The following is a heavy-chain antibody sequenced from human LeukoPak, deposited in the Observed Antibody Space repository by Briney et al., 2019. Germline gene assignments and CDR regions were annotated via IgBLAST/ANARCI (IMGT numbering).Heavy chain of an antibody. CDR2: INTNTGKP. CDR1: GYIFTSYA. J-gene: IGHJ5*02. D-gene: IGHD5-18*01. CDR3: AREGGSSGYSYGYNWFAP. Sequence: ASVKVSCKASGYIFTSYAMNWVRQAPGQGVERMAWINTNTGKPTYPHRFTARFVFSLDTSVNTAYLQISSLKFDDTAVDYCAREGGSSGYSYGYNWFAPWGQGTLVTVSS. V-gene: IGHV7-4-1*02.